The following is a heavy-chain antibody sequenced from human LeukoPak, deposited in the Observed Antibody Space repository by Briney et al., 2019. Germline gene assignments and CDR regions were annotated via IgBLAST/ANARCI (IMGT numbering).Heavy chain of an antibody. J-gene: IGHJ3*02. CDR3: LPDYYDSSGYLDAFDI. Sequence: QARGSLRLSCAASGCTFSSYSMNWVRQAPGKGLEWVSYISSSSSTIYYADSVKGRFTISRDNAKNSLYLQMNSLRAEDTAVYYCLPDYYDSSGYLDAFDIWGQGTMVTVSS. CDR1: GCTFSSYS. CDR2: ISSSSSTI. V-gene: IGHV3-48*01. D-gene: IGHD3-22*01.